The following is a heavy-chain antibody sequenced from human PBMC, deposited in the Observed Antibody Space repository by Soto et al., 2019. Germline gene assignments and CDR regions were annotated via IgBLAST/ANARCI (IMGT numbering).Heavy chain of an antibody. V-gene: IGHV5-51*01. CDR1: GYSFTSYW. Sequence: PGESLKISCKGSGYSFTSYWIGWVRQMPGKGLEWMGIIYPGDSDTRYSPSFQGQVTISADKSISTAYLQWSSLKASDTAMYYCARHGDSSTLRGNYYYYGMDVWGQGTTVTVSS. D-gene: IGHD6-13*01. CDR3: ARHGDSSTLRGNYYYYGMDV. J-gene: IGHJ6*02. CDR2: IYPGDSDT.